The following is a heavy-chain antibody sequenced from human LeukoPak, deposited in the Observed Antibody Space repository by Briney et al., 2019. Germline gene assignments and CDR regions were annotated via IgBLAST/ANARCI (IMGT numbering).Heavy chain of an antibody. D-gene: IGHD3-3*01. CDR3: ARMEGAGYFDY. CDR1: GGSISSYY. Sequence: SETLSLTCTVSGGSISSYYWSWIRQPPGKGLEWIGYIYTSGSTNYNPSLKSRVTISVDTSKNKFSLKLSSVTAADTAVYYCARMEGAGYFDYWGQGTLVTVSS. CDR2: IYTSGST. V-gene: IGHV4-4*09. J-gene: IGHJ4*02.